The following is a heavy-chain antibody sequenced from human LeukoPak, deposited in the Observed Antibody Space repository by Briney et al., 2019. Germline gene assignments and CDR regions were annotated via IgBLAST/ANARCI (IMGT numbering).Heavy chain of an antibody. J-gene: IGHJ4*02. D-gene: IGHD4/OR15-4a*01. CDR1: GFTFSSYS. CDR2: ISSSSSYI. V-gene: IGHV3-21*01. Sequence: GGSLRLSCAASGFTFSSYSMNWVRQAPGKGLEWVSSISSSSSYIYYADSVKGRFTISRDNGKNSLDLQMNSLRADDAAVYYCARDTLGEGEDANYAVYYFDYWGQGTVVTVSS. CDR3: ARDTLGEGEDANYAVYYFDY.